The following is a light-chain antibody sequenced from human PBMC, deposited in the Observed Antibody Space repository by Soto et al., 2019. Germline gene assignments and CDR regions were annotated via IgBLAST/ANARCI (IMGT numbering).Light chain of an antibody. J-gene: IGKJ5*01. CDR1: QSVSSSY. CDR2: GAS. Sequence: EIVLTQSPCTLSLSTGERATLSCRASQSVSSSYLAWYQQKPGQAPRLLIYGASSRATGIPDRFSGSGSGTDFTLTISRLEPEDFAVYYCQQYGSATPITFGHGTRLE. V-gene: IGKV3-20*01. CDR3: QQYGSATPIT.